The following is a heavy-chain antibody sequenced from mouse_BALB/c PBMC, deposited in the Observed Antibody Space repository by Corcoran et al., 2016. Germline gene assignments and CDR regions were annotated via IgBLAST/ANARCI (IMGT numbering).Heavy chain of an antibody. D-gene: IGHD2-4*01. CDR2: ILWNDVK. CDR1: GFSLSTSGVS. CDR3: ARIGDYVLFDY. V-gene: IGHV8-8*01. Sequence: QVTLKESGPGMLQPSQTLSLTCSFSGFSLSTSGVSVGWIRQPSGKGLEWLSHILWNDVKYYNPALKSRLTISKDTSNNQVFLKIASVVTADTATYYCARIGDYVLFDYWGQGTTLTVSS. J-gene: IGHJ2*01.